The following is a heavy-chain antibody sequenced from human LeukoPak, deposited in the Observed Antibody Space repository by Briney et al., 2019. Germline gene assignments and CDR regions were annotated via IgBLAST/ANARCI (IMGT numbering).Heavy chain of an antibody. J-gene: IGHJ4*02. CDR3: ARGHYDVLAASYKWTPDY. Sequence: GGSLRLSCAASGFTFNTFNMNWVRRAPGKGLEWVSSITSGGDYIYYADSVKGRFTTSRDNAKTSLSLQLNSLRVEDTAVYYCARGHYDVLAASYKWTPDYWGQGTLVTVSS. D-gene: IGHD3-9*01. CDR1: GFTFNTFN. V-gene: IGHV3-21*01. CDR2: ITSGGDYI.